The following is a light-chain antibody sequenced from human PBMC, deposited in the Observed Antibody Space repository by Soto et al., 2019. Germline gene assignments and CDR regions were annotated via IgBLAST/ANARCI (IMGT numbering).Light chain of an antibody. J-gene: IGLJ1*01. V-gene: IGLV1-47*01. CDR2: RNN. CDR1: SSNIGSNY. Sequence: QSVLTQPPSASGTPGQRVTISCSGSSSNIGSNYVYWYQQLPGTAPKLLIYRNNQRPSGVPDRFSGSKSGTSASLAISGLRSEDGADYYCAAWDDSLSANYVFGTGTKLTVL. CDR3: AAWDDSLSANYV.